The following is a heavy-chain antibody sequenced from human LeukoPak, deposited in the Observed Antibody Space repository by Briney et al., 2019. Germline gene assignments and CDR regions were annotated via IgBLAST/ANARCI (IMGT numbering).Heavy chain of an antibody. J-gene: IGHJ4*02. D-gene: IGHD3-10*01. V-gene: IGHV4-39*07. CDR2: IYYSGNT. CDR3: ARDPSRPPRGTSGVHY. CDR1: AGSISSSTYY. Sequence: PSQTLSLTCTVSAGSISSSTYYWGWIRQPPGKGLEWIGSIYYSGNTYYNPSLKSRVTISVDTSKNQFSLKLSSVAAADTAVYYCARDPSRPPRGTSGVHYWGQGTLVTVSS.